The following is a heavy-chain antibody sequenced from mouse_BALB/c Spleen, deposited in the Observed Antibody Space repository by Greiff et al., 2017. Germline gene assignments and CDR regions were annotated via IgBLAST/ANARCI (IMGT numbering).Heavy chain of an antibody. CDR1: GYSFTGYY. J-gene: IGHJ2*01. Sequence: LVKTGASVKISCKASGYSFTGYYMHWVKQSHGKSLEWIGYISCYNGATSYNQKFKGKATFTVDTSSSTAYMQFNSLTSEDSAVYYCARGDYYGSSYYFDYWGQGTTLTVSS. CDR3: ARGDYYGSSYYFDY. CDR2: ISCYNGAT. D-gene: IGHD1-1*01. V-gene: IGHV1S34*01.